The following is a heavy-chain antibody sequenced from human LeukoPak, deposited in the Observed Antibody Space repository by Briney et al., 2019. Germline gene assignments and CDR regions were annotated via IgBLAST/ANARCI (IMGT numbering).Heavy chain of an antibody. Sequence: GGSLSLSCADSGFTFSSYWMTWVSQAPGKGLEGVAEIKQDGSEKYYVDSVKGRFRISRDNAKNSLYLQMNTLRAEDTAVYYCARARGDYIAFDIWGQGTMVTVSS. CDR2: IKQDGSEK. CDR1: GFTFSSYW. D-gene: IGHD4-17*01. CDR3: ARARGDYIAFDI. J-gene: IGHJ3*02. V-gene: IGHV3-7*05.